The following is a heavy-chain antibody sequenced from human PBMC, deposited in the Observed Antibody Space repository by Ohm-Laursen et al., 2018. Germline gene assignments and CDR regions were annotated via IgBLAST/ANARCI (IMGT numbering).Heavy chain of an antibody. CDR2: ISWNSGSI. D-gene: IGHD3-16*01. V-gene: IGHV3-9*01. J-gene: IGHJ4*02. CDR3: AKESNWALDY. Sequence: SLRLSCSASGFTFDDYAMHWVRQAPGKGLEWVSGISWNSGSIGYADSVKGRFTISRDNAKNSLYLQMNSLRAEDTALYYCAKESNWALDYWGQGTLVTVSS. CDR1: GFTFDDYA.